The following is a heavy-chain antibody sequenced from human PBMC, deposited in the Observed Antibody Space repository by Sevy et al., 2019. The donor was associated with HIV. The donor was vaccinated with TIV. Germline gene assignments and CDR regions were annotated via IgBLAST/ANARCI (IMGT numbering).Heavy chain of an antibody. CDR3: ARSKGAGPLRFLECFLPGDY. J-gene: IGHJ4*02. V-gene: IGHV3-21*01. CDR1: GFTFSAYN. D-gene: IGHD3-3*01. Sequence: WGSLRLSCAASGFTFSAYNMIWVRRAPGKGLEWVSAISSSRDYKYYADSMKGRFTISRDNAKNSLSMQMDSLRAEDTAVSYWARSKGAGPLRFLECFLPGDYWGQGTMVTVSS. CDR2: ISSSRDYK.